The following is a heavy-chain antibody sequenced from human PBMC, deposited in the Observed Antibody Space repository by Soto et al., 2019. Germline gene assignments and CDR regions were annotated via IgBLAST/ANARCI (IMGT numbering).Heavy chain of an antibody. D-gene: IGHD3-9*01. V-gene: IGHV1-69*06. Sequence: SVKVSGKASGVTFSSNAISWVRQAPGQGLEWMGGIIPIYASPNYAQNFQGRVTVTADKATSTAYLELSRLKFADSAIYYCAVTVTGSRSPLAHWGQGTLVTVSS. CDR2: IIPIYASP. J-gene: IGHJ4*02. CDR3: AVTVTGSRSPLAH. CDR1: GVTFSSNA.